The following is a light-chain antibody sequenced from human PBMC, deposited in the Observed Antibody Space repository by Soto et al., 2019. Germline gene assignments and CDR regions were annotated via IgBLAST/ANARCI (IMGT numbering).Light chain of an antibody. CDR2: DDN. CDR3: GTWDSSLSGGV. Sequence: QSALSQPHSVSGSPGQSVTISCTGTSSDIGAYDYVSWYQQHPGKAPKLLIYDDNKRPSGIPDRFSASKSGTSATLGITGLQSGDEADYYCGTWDSSLSGGVFGTGTKLTVL. J-gene: IGLJ1*01. CDR1: SSDIGAYDY. V-gene: IGLV1-51*01.